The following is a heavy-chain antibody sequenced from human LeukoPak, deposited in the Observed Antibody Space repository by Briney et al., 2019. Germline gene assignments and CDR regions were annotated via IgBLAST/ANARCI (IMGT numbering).Heavy chain of an antibody. CDR2: ISSSSSYI. D-gene: IGHD4-11*01. Sequence: PGGSLRLSCAASGFTFSSYSMNWVRQAPGKGLEWVSSISSSSSYIYYADSVKGRFTISRDNAKNSLYLQMNSLRAEDTAVYYCAREYSKSDYYYYGMDVWGQGTTVTVSS. J-gene: IGHJ6*02. CDR1: GFTFSSYS. V-gene: IGHV3-21*01. CDR3: AREYSKSDYYYYGMDV.